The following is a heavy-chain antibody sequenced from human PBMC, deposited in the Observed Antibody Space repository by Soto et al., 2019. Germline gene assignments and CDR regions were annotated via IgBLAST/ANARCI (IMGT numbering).Heavy chain of an antibody. V-gene: IGHV4-4*02. J-gene: IGHJ4*02. CDR2: VYHSGST. CDR3: ARRTDYYASSGTFDC. Sequence: PGGSLRLSCAASGFTFSSYGMSWVRQAPGKGLQWIAEVYHSGSTNYNPSLESRVIMSVDKSKNQFSLKLSSVTAADTAVYYCARRTDYYASSGTFDCWGQGT. CDR1: GFTFSSYGM. D-gene: IGHD3-22*01.